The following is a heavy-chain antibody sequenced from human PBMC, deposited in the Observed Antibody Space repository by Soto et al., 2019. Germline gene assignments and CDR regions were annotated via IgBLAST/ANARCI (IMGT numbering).Heavy chain of an antibody. Sequence: SEALSLTCTDSVGSISSGDYYWSWIRQPPGKGLEWIGYIYYSGSTYYNPSLKSRVTISVDTSKNQFSLKLSSVTAADTAVYYCARVVTYYYDSSGYYYDAFDIWGQGTMVTVSS. CDR3: ARVVTYYYDSSGYYYDAFDI. V-gene: IGHV4-30-4*01. D-gene: IGHD3-22*01. J-gene: IGHJ3*02. CDR1: VGSISSGDYY. CDR2: IYYSGST.